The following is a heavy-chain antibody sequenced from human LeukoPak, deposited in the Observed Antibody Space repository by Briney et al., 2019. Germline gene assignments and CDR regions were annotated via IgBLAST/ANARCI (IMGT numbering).Heavy chain of an antibody. CDR1: GYTFTSYG. J-gene: IGHJ5*02. CDR2: ISAYNGNT. D-gene: IGHD1-26*01. Sequence: GASVKVSCKASGYTFTSYGISWVRQATGQGLEWMGWISAYNGNTNYAQKLQGRVTMTTDTSTSTAYMELRSLRSDDTAVYYCARVGKGATTGRWIWFDPWGQGTLVTVSP. V-gene: IGHV1-18*01. CDR3: ARVGKGATTGRWIWFDP.